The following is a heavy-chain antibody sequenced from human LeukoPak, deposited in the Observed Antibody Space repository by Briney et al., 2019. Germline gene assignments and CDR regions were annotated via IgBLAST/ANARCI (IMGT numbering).Heavy chain of an antibody. J-gene: IGHJ5*02. CDR1: GGSISSYY. D-gene: IGHD3-9*01. CDR2: IYYSGST. Sequence: PSETLSLTCTVSGGSISSYYWSWVRQPPGKGLEWISCIYYSGSTNYNPSLKSRVTISVDTSKNQFSLKLSSVTAADTAVYYCARDGVRYFDGRGFDPWGQGTLVTVSS. CDR3: ARDGVRYFDGRGFDP. V-gene: IGHV4-59*01.